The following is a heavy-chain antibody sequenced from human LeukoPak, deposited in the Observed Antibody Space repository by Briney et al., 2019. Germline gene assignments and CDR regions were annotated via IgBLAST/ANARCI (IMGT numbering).Heavy chain of an antibody. CDR1: GFTVSSNY. CDR2: IYSGGST. D-gene: IGHD3-3*01. V-gene: IGHV3-66*01. CDR3: ARDFGQTRRSLYYFDY. Sequence: PGGSLRLSCAASGFTVSSNYMSWVRQAPGKGLEWVSVIYSGGSTYYADSVKGRFTISRDNSKNTLYLQMNSLRTEDTAVYYCARDFGQTRRSLYYFDYWGQGTLVTVSS. J-gene: IGHJ4*02.